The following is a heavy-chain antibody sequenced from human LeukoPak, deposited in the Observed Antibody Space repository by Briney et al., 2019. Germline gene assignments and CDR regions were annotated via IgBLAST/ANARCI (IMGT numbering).Heavy chain of an antibody. Sequence: GGSLRLSCAASGFTVSSNYMSWVRQAPGKGLEWVSVIYSGGSTYYADSVKGRFTISRDNSKNTLYLQMNSLRAEDTAVYYCARTYSLDAFDIWGQGTMVTVSS. D-gene: IGHD6-13*01. J-gene: IGHJ3*02. CDR2: IYSGGST. V-gene: IGHV3-66*01. CDR3: ARTYSLDAFDI. CDR1: GFTVSSNY.